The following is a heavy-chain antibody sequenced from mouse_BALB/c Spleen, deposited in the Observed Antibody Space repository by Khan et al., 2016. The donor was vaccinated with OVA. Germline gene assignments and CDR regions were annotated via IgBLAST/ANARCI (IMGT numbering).Heavy chain of an antibody. Sequence: EVQLQESEPGLVKPSQSLSLTCTVTGYSITSGYAWNWIRQFPGNKLEWMGYISYSGSTSYNPSLRSRISITRATSKNQFFLQLHSVTTEDTATYYCARKNYYGYAMDYWGQGTSVTVSS. CDR1: GYSITSGYA. CDR2: ISYSGST. J-gene: IGHJ4*01. CDR3: ARKNYYGYAMDY. V-gene: IGHV3-2*02. D-gene: IGHD1-1*01.